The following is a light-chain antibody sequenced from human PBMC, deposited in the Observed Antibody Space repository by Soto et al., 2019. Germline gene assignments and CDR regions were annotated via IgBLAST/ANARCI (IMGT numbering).Light chain of an antibody. V-gene: IGKV3-20*01. CDR1: QSVSSSY. J-gene: IGKJ5*01. Sequence: EIVLTQSPGTLSLSPGERATLSCRASQSVSSSYLAWYQQKPGQAPRLLIRGVSSRATGIPDRFSGSGSGTDFTLTISRLEPEDFAVYYCQQYARSPITFGQGTRLEIK. CDR3: QQYARSPIT. CDR2: GVS.